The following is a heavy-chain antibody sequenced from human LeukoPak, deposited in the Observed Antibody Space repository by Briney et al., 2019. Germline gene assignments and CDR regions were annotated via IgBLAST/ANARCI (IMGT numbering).Heavy chain of an antibody. CDR3: ARDPNRRGLFVWAMYYYGMDV. D-gene: IGHD3-10*01. CDR2: VIPILGIA. Sequence: SVKVSCKASGCPFGSYGISWVRQAPGQGLEWMGRVIPILGIANYAQKFQGRVTITADKSTSTAYMELSSLRSEDTAVYYCARDPNRRGLFVWAMYYYGMDVWGQGTTVTVSS. J-gene: IGHJ6*02. V-gene: IGHV1-69*04. CDR1: GCPFGSYG.